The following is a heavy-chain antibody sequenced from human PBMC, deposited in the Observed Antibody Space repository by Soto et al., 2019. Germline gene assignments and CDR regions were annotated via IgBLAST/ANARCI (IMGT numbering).Heavy chain of an antibody. CDR1: GFTFSSYA. J-gene: IGHJ3*02. V-gene: IGHV3-23*01. CDR2: SSGSGRST. D-gene: IGHD1-20*01. CDR3: AKYITVATDDAFDI. Sequence: EVQLLESGGGLVQPGGSLRLSCAASGFTFSSYAMSWVRQVPGKGLEWVSGSSGSGRSTYDADSVKGRFTISRDNSKNTLYLQMNSLRAEDTAVYYCAKYITVATDDAFDIWGQGTMVTVSS.